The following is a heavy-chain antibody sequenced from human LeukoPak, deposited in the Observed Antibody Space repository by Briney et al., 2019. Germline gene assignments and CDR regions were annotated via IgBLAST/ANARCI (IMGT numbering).Heavy chain of an antibody. CDR2: IYPGDSDT. CDR1: GYSFTRHW. D-gene: IGHD3-10*01. J-gene: IGHJ3*02. V-gene: IGHV5-51*01. CDR3: ARRDPMAGDAFDI. Sequence: GESLKISCKGPGYSFTRHWIGWVRQMPGKGLEWMGIIYPGDSDTKYSPSFQGQVTITADKSISTAYLQWSSLKASDTAIYFCARRDPMAGDAFDIWGQGTMVTVSS.